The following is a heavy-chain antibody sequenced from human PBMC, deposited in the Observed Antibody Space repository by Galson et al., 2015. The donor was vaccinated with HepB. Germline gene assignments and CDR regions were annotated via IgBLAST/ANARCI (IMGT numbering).Heavy chain of an antibody. J-gene: IGHJ4*02. CDR3: ARAKENGDYVSF. V-gene: IGHV1-2*06. D-gene: IGHD4-17*01. CDR2: INPNSGGA. CDR1: GYTFTGYY. Sequence: SVKVSCKASGYTFTGYYIHWVRQAPGQGLEWMGRINPNSGGANYAQKFQGRVTMSRDMSISTAYMDLSRLRSDDAAIYYCARAKENGDYVSFWGQGTLVTVSS.